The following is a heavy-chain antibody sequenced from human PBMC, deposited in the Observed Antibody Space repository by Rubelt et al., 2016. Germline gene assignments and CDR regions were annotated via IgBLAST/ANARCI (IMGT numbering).Heavy chain of an antibody. V-gene: IGHV4-34*01. CDR2: INHSGST. J-gene: IGHJ4*02. CDR3: ARVDYGDYFEDY. Sequence: QVQLQQWGAGLLKPSETLSLTCAVYGGSFSGYYWSWIRQPPGKGLEWIGEINHSGSTNYNPSLKGRVTISVDTSKNQFSLKLSAVTAADTAVYYCARVDYGDYFEDYWGQGTLVTVSS. CDR1: GGSFSGYY. D-gene: IGHD4-17*01.